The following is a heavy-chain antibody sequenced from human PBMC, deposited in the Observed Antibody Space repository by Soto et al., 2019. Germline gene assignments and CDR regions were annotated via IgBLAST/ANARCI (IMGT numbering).Heavy chain of an antibody. J-gene: IGHJ6*02. CDR2: IYYSGST. CDR3: AREYSSSYYYYYGMDV. V-gene: IGHV4-39*07. Sequence: PSETLSLTCTVSGGSITSSSYYWGWIRQPPGKGLEWIGSIYYSGSTYYNPSLKSRVTISVDTSKNQFSLKLSSVTAADTAVYYCAREYSSSYYYYYGMDVWGQGTTVTVSS. CDR1: GGSITSSSYY. D-gene: IGHD6-6*01.